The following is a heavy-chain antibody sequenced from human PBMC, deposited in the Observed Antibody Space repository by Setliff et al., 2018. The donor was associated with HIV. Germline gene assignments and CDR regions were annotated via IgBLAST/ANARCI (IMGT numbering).Heavy chain of an antibody. CDR1: GESFNDYY. J-gene: IGHJ4*02. V-gene: IGHV4-34*01. D-gene: IGHD3-10*01. CDR2: IDHSGNI. CDR3: ARGLNYYGSGSYLPLGY. Sequence: KPSETLSLTCAVYGESFNDYYWTWIRQPPGKGLEWIGEIDHSGNIKYHASLKSRVTISKDTSKNQISLKLRSVTAADTAVYYCARGLNYYGSGSYLPLGYWGQGTLVTVSS.